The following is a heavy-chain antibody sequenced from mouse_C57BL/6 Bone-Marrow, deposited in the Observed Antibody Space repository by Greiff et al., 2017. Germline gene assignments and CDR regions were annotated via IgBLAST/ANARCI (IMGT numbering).Heavy chain of an antibody. CDR2: IDPENGDT. J-gene: IGHJ4*01. CDR3: ATWGGSSLGYDIDY. CDR1: GFNIKDDY. D-gene: IGHD1-1*01. Sequence: EVQLQQSGAELVRPGASVTLSCTASGFNIKDDYMHWVKQRPGQGLEWIGWIDPENGDTEYASKFQGKATMTADTSSNTAYLQPSSLTSEDTAVYYCATWGGSSLGYDIDYWGQGTTVTVSS. V-gene: IGHV14-4*01.